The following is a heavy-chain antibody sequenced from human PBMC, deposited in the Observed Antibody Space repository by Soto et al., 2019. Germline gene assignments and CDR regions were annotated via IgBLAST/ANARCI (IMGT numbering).Heavy chain of an antibody. D-gene: IGHD3-3*01. CDR1: GYTFTSYG. CDR2: ISAYNGNT. J-gene: IGHJ6*02. CDR3: AREGRITIFGVVIIYYYYYGMDV. Sequence: QVQLVQSGAEVKKPGASVKVSCKASGYTFTSYGISWVRQAPGQGLEWMGWISAYNGNTNYAQKLQGRVTMTTDTSTSTAYMELRSRRSDDTAVYYCAREGRITIFGVVIIYYYYYGMDVWGQGTTVTVSS. V-gene: IGHV1-18*01.